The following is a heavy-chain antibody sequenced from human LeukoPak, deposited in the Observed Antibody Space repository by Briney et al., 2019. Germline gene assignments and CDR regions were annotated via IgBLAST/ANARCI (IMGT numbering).Heavy chain of an antibody. CDR3: ARDPRCRGVCYVGWFDP. CDR1: GFTFSSYA. Sequence: GRSLRLSCAASGFTFSSYAMHWVRQAPGKGLEWVAVISYDGSNKYYADSVKGRFTISRDNSKNTLYLQMNSLRAEDTAVYYCARDPRCRGVCYVGWFDPWGQGTLVTVSS. V-gene: IGHV3-30*04. D-gene: IGHD2-8*01. CDR2: ISYDGSNK. J-gene: IGHJ5*02.